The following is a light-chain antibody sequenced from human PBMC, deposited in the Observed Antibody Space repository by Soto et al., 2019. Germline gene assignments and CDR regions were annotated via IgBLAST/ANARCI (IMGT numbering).Light chain of an antibody. Sequence: EIVLTQSPGPLSLPPGERATLSCRASQSITNNYLAWYQQKPGQAPRLLIYDASSRATGIPDRFSGSGSGTDLNLTITRLETEDFAVSYCQQCATSPLTFGGGTRVEI. CDR2: DAS. CDR1: QSITNNY. CDR3: QQCATSPLT. J-gene: IGKJ4*01. V-gene: IGKV3-20*01.